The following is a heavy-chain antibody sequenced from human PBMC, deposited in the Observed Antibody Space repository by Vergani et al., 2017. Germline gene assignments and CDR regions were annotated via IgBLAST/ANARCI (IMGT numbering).Heavy chain of an antibody. CDR1: GFTVSSYY. J-gene: IGHJ6*02. Sequence: EVQLVESGGGLVKPGGSLRLSCAASGFTVSSYYMSWVRQAPGKGLEWVSIIYSGGSTYYADSVKGRFTISRDNSKNTLYLKMISLRAEDTAVYYCAREITGARDMDVWGQGTTVTVSS. V-gene: IGHV3-66*02. D-gene: IGHD1-14*01. CDR2: IYSGGST. CDR3: AREITGARDMDV.